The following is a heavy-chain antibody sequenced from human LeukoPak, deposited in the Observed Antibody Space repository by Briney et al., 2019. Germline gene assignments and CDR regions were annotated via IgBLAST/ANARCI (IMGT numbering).Heavy chain of an antibody. D-gene: IGHD6-13*01. Sequence: SETLSLTCAVYGGSFSGYYWNWIRQPAGKGLEWIGRIYASGSTNYNPSVKSRVTMSVDTSKNQFSLKLSSVTAADTAVYYCARDSSSRKFDYWGQGTLVTVSS. CDR2: IYASGST. CDR3: ARDSSSRKFDY. J-gene: IGHJ4*02. CDR1: GGSFSGYY. V-gene: IGHV4-4*07.